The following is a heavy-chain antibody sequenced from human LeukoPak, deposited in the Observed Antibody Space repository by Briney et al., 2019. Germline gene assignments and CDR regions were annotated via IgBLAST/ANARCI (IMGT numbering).Heavy chain of an antibody. CDR2: ISGSGGST. CDR3: VGSGSYSTYNHAITLYYFVY. V-gene: IGHV3-23*01. J-gene: IGHJ4*02. D-gene: IGHD3-10*01. Sequence: GGSLRLSCAASGFTFNTFAMSWVRQAPGKGLEWVSAISGSGGSTFYADSVKGRFTISRDNSKNTLYLQMNSLRAEDTAVYYCVGSGSYSTYNHAITLYYFVYWGQGTLVTVSS. CDR1: GFTFNTFA.